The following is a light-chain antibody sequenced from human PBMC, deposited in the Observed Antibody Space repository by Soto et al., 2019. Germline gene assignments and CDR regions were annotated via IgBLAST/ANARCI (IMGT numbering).Light chain of an antibody. CDR1: SSNIGSES. Sequence: QSVLTQPPSTSGTPGQRVTISCSGSSSNIGSESVNWYQQLPGTAPKLLIYSYNQRPSGVPDRFSGSKSGTSASLAISGLQSEDEADYICAAWDDSLNALYVFGTGTKVTVL. CDR3: AAWDDSLNALYV. CDR2: SYN. J-gene: IGLJ1*01. V-gene: IGLV1-44*01.